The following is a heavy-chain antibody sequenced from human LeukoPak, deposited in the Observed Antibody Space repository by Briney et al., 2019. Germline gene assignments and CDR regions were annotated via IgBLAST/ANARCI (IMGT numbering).Heavy chain of an antibody. V-gene: IGHV3-30*18. D-gene: IGHD6-13*01. CDR3: AKDNVAAAGRYFDY. Sequence: GGSLRLSCAASGFTFSSYGMHWVRQARVKGLEWVALISYDGSNKYFADSVKGRFTISRDNSKNTLYLQMHSLRAEDTAVYYCAKDNVAAAGRYFDYWGQGTLVTVSS. J-gene: IGHJ4*02. CDR2: ISYDGSNK. CDR1: GFTFSSYG.